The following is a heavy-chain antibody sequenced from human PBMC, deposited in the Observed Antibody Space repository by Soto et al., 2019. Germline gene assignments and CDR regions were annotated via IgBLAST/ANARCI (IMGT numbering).Heavy chain of an antibody. CDR2: INPNSGNT. D-gene: IGHD1-7*01. CDR1: GYTFSSYY. V-gene: IGHV1-46*01. Sequence: QVQLVQSGTEVKKPGASVKVSCKTSGYTFSSYYIHWVRQAPGQGLEWMGIINPNSGNTSYAHKFQGRVTMTRDTSTSTVYMELSSLRSEDTAVYYCARDLASETGTTYWGQGTLVTVSS. J-gene: IGHJ4*02. CDR3: ARDLASETGTTY.